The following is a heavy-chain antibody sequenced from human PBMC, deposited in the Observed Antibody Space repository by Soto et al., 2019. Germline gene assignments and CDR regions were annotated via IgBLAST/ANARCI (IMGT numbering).Heavy chain of an antibody. Sequence: SETLSLTCTVSGGSISSYYWGWIRQPPGKGLEWIGYIYYSGSTNYNPSLKSRVTISVDTSKNQFSLKLSSVTAADTAVYYCARSPYSSSWYLGYYFDYWGQGTLVTVSS. CDR1: GGSISSYY. D-gene: IGHD6-13*01. J-gene: IGHJ4*02. V-gene: IGHV4-59*01. CDR2: IYYSGST. CDR3: ARSPYSSSWYLGYYFDY.